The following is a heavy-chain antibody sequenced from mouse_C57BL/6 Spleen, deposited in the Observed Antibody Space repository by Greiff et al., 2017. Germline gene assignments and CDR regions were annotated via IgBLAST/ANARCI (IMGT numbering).Heavy chain of an antibody. V-gene: IGHV5-12*01. J-gene: IGHJ4*01. Sequence: EVHLVESGGGLVQPGGSLKLSCAASGFTFSDYYMYWVRQTPEKRLEWVAYISNGGGSTYYPDTVKGRFTISRDKAKNTLYLQMSRLKSEDTAMYYCARHGTYDSNYDYAMDYWGQGTSVTVST. CDR2: ISNGGGST. CDR1: GFTFSDYY. D-gene: IGHD2-5*01. CDR3: ARHGTYDSNYDYAMDY.